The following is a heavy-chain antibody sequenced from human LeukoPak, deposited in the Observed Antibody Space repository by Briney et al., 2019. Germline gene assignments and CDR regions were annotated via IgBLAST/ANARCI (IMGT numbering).Heavy chain of an antibody. Sequence: ASVKVSCKTSGYTFTAYYIHWLRQAPGQGLEWMGWMNPNSGGTKYAQTFQGTVTLTRDTSISTAYLELSSLTSDDTAVYFCARQGSNSSGWYPVDDWGQGTLVTVSS. V-gene: IGHV1-2*02. CDR1: GYTFTAYY. CDR2: MNPNSGGT. CDR3: ARQGSNSSGWYPVDD. D-gene: IGHD6-19*01. J-gene: IGHJ4*02.